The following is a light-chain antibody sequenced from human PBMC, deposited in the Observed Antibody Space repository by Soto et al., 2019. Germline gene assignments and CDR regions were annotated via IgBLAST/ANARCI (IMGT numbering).Light chain of an antibody. CDR2: GAS. V-gene: IGKV3-15*01. CDR1: QSVSSN. CDR3: QEYNNWHPIT. Sequence: EIVLTQSRDTLSVSSGERATLSCSASQSVSSNLAWYQQKPGQAPRLLIYGASTRATGIPARFSGSGSGTEFTLTISSLQSEDFAVYYCQEYNNWHPITFGGGTKVDIK. J-gene: IGKJ4*01.